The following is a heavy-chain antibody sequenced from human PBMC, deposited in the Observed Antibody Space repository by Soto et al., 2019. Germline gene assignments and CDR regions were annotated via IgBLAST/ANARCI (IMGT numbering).Heavy chain of an antibody. V-gene: IGHV1-18*01. CDR3: ARDGRITMIVVVIDDFDY. CDR1: GYTFTSYG. D-gene: IGHD3-22*01. CDR2: ISAYNGNT. Sequence: QVQLVQSGAEVKKPGASVKVSCKASGYTFTSYGISWVRQAPGQGLEWMGWISAYNGNTNYAQKLQGRVTMTTDTSTSTAYMELRSLRSDDTAVYYCARDGRITMIVVVIDDFDYWGQETLVTVSS. J-gene: IGHJ4*02.